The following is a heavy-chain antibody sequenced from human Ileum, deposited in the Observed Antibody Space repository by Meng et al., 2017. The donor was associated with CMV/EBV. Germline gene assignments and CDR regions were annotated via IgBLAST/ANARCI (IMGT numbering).Heavy chain of an antibody. V-gene: IGHV1-8*03. Sequence: ASVKVSCKASGYTFTSYDINWVRQATGQGLEWMGWMNPNSGNTGYAQKFQGRVTITRNTSISTAYMELSSLRSEDTAVYYCAREDDRDGYSNMGSFDYWGQGTLVTVSS. CDR3: AREDDRDGYSNMGSFDY. J-gene: IGHJ4*02. CDR1: GYTFTSYD. D-gene: IGHD5-24*01. CDR2: MNPNSGNT.